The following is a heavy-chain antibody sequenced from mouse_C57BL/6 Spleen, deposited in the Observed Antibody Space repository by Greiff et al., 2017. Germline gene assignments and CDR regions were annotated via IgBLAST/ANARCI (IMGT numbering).Heavy chain of an antibody. CDR1: GFNIKDYY. J-gene: IGHJ1*03. D-gene: IGHD2-4*01. CDR3: ARSIYYDYDGYFDV. CDR2: IDPEDGET. Sequence: EVQLQQSGAELVKPGASVKLSCTASGFNIKDYYMHWVKQRTEQGLEWIGRIDPEDGETKSAPKFQGKATITADTSSNTAYLQLSSLTSEVTAVYYCARSIYYDYDGYFDVWGTGTTVTVSS. V-gene: IGHV14-2*01.